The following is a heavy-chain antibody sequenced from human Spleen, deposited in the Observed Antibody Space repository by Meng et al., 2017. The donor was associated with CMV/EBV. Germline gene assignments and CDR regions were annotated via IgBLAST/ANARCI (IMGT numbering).Heavy chain of an antibody. CDR2: IYYSGSI. D-gene: IGHD3-10*01. CDR1: GGAISSTYDS. CDR3: ARERGHFGRFGIDY. Sequence: SGGAISSTYDSWRWIRQPPGKGLGWIGSIYYSGSIYYNPSLKSRLTMSLHTTKNQFSVGLSSVTAADTAVYYCARERGHFGRFGIDYWGQGILVTVS. J-gene: IGHJ4*02. V-gene: IGHV4-39*02.